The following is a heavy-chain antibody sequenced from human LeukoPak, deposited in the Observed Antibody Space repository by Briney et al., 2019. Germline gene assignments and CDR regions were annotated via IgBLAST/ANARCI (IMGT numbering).Heavy chain of an antibody. Sequence: GGSLRLSCAASGFTFSSYEMNWVRQAPGKGVEGVSYISSSGGTIYYADSVKGRFTISRDNAKNSLYLQMNSLRAEDTAVYYCARAQQGYCSSTSCHHYYYYYGMDVWGQGTTVTVSS. J-gene: IGHJ6*02. CDR1: GFTFSSYE. CDR3: ARAQQGYCSSTSCHHYYYYYGMDV. V-gene: IGHV3-48*03. CDR2: ISSSGGTI. D-gene: IGHD2-2*01.